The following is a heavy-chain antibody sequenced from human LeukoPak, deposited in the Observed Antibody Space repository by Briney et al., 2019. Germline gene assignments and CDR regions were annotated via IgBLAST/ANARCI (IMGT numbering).Heavy chain of an antibody. V-gene: IGHV3-30*03. CDR3: ARGDIAVAGTFGTIPDY. CDR1: GFTFSTYS. J-gene: IGHJ4*02. CDR2: ISYDGSNK. D-gene: IGHD6-19*01. Sequence: PGGSLRLSCAASGFTFSTYSMNWVRQAPGKGLEWVAVISYDGSNKYYADSVKGRFTISRDNSKNTLYLQMNSLRAEDTAVYYCARGDIAVAGTFGTIPDYWGQGTLVTVSS.